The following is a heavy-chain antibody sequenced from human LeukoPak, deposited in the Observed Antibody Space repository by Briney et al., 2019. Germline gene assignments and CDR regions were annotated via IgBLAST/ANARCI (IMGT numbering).Heavy chain of an antibody. Sequence: GGSLRLSCAASGFTFDHYSMLWVRQAPGKGLEGVSGISWNWCSKVYADSVKGRFTISRDNAKNSLYPQMDILRAEDMALYYGAKDMSLNYDFWCGDTFDYWGQGTLVTVSS. CDR2: ISWNWCSK. CDR1: GFTFDHYS. D-gene: IGHD3-3*01. CDR3: AKDMSLNYDFWCGDTFDY. V-gene: IGHV3-9*03. J-gene: IGHJ4*02.